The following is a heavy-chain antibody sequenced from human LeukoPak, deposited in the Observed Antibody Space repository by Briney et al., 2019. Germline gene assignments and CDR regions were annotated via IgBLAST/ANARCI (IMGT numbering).Heavy chain of an antibody. CDR2: IYHSGST. CDR1: GGSISSGGYY. D-gene: IGHD2-8*01. CDR3: ARDRHCTNGVCSEVDY. J-gene: IGHJ4*02. V-gene: IGHV4-30-2*01. Sequence: SQTLSLTCTVSGGSISSGGYYWSWIRQPPGKGLEWIGFIYHSGSTVYNPSLKSRVTISVDRSKNQFSLKLSSVTAADTAVYYCARDRHCTNGVCSEVDYWGQGTLVTVSS.